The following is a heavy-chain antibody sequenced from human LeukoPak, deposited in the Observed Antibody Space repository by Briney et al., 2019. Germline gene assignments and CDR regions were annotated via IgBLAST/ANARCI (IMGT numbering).Heavy chain of an antibody. CDR2: IYYSGST. CDR1: GGSISSYY. J-gene: IGHJ3*02. D-gene: IGHD3-22*01. V-gene: IGHV4-39*01. Sequence: SETLSLTCTVSGGSISSYYWSWIRQPPGKGLEWIGSIYYSGSTYYNPSLKSRVTISVDTSKNQFSLKLSSVTAADTAVYYCARRIGAYDSSGYYAFDIWGQGTMVTVSS. CDR3: ARRIGAYDSSGYYAFDI.